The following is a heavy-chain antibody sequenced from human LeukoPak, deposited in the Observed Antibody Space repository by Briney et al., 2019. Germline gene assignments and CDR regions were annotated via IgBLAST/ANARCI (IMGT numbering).Heavy chain of an antibody. J-gene: IGHJ6*02. V-gene: IGHV3-21*01. CDR1: GYSISSGYY. CDR3: ARDGYCSSTSCPDPDYYGMDV. CDR2: ISSSSSYI. Sequence: PSETLSLTCAVSGYSISSGYYWGWIRQPPGKGLEWVSSISSSSSYIYYADSVKGRFTISRDNAKNSLYLQMNSLRAEDTAVYYCARDGYCSSTSCPDPDYYGMDVWGQGTTVTVSS. D-gene: IGHD2-2*03.